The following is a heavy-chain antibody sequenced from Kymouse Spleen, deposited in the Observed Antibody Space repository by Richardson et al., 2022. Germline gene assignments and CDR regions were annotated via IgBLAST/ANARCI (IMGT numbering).Heavy chain of an antibody. D-gene: IGHD3-10*01. CDR1: GFTFSSYG. V-gene: IGHV3-30*18. CDR3: ATSLTMDYYYYYGMDV. Sequence: QVQLVESGGGVVQPGRSLRLSCAASGFTFSSYGMHWVRQAPGKGLEWVAVISYDGSNKYYADSVKGRFTISRDNSKNTLYLQMNSLRAEDTAVYYCATSLTMDYYYYYGMDVWGQGTTVTVSS. J-gene: IGHJ6*02. CDR2: ISYDGSNK.